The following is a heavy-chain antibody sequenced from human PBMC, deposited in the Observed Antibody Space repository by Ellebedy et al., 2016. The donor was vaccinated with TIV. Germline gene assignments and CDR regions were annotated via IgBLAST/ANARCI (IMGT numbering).Heavy chain of an antibody. CDR1: GFTFSYYS. CDR3: ARGSSSRGYFDS. D-gene: IGHD6-13*01. V-gene: IGHV3-30-3*01. Sequence: GGSLRLXCAASGFTFSYYSMHWVRQAPGKGLEWVAVISHDGSNKYHAESVKGRFTISRDDSKNTLYLQMNTLRTEDTALYFCARGSSSRGYFDSWGQGTPVTVSS. J-gene: IGHJ4*02. CDR2: ISHDGSNK.